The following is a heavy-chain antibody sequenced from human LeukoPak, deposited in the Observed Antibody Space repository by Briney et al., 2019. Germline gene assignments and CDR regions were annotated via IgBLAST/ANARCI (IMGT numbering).Heavy chain of an antibody. J-gene: IGHJ4*02. V-gene: IGHV4-30-2*01. D-gene: IGHD5-12*01. Sequence: SQTLSLTCTVSGGSISSGGYYWSWIRQPPGRGLEWIGYIYHSGSTYYNPSLKSRVTISVDRSKNQFSLKLSSVTAADTAVYYCARMVATLYFDYWGQGTLVTVSS. CDR2: IYHSGST. CDR3: ARMVATLYFDY. CDR1: GGSISSGGYY.